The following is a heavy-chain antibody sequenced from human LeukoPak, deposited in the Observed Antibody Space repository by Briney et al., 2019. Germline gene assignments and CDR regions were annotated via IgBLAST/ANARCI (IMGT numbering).Heavy chain of an antibody. J-gene: IGHJ4*02. CDR2: IYYSGST. CDR3: ARVREIAVAGIVTPYFFDY. V-gene: IGHV4-39*07. Sequence: PSETLSLTCTVSGGSISSSSYYWGWIRQPPGKGLEWIGSIYYSGSTYYNPSLKSRVTISVDTSKNQFSLKLSSVTAADTAVYYCARVREIAVAGIVTPYFFDYWGQGTLVTVSS. D-gene: IGHD6-19*01. CDR1: GGSISSSSYY.